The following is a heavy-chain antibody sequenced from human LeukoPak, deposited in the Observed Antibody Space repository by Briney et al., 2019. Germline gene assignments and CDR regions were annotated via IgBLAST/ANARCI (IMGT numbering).Heavy chain of an antibody. V-gene: IGHV3-23*01. CDR2: ISGSGGST. D-gene: IGHD2-15*01. J-gene: IGHJ4*02. Sequence: GGSLRLSCAASGFTFSSYAMSWVRQAPGKGLEWVSAISGSGGSTYYADSVKGRFTISRDNSKNTLYLQMNSLRAEDTAVYYCAKDPGYCSGGSCVVNPPGYWGQGTLVTVSS. CDR3: AKDPGYCSGGSCVVNPPGY. CDR1: GFTFSSYA.